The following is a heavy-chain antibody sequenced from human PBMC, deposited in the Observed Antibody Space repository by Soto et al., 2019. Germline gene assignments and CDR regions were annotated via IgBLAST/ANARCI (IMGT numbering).Heavy chain of an antibody. CDR2: ISSSSSYT. Sequence: QVQLVESGGGLVKPGGSLRLSCAASGFTFSDYYMSWIRQAPGKGLEWVSYISSSSSYTNYADSVKGRFTISRDNAKNSLYLQMNSLRAEDTAVYYCARGSDDDYEHQYYYGIDVWGLGTTVTVSS. V-gene: IGHV3-11*06. J-gene: IGHJ6*02. D-gene: IGHD4-17*01. CDR1: GFTFSDYY. CDR3: ARGSDDDYEHQYYYGIDV.